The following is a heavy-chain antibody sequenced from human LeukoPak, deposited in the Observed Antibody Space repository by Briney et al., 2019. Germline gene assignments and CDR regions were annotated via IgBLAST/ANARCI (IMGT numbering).Heavy chain of an antibody. CDR3: EREVVKLPDDPRDDF. Sequence: GGSLRFSCTGSGITFSDYYMKWNRQAPGKALKYIANVGSSGNTHVDADPGRGPFKISRDNATKSLYLQMNRLSGADTAVYYCEREVVKLPDDPRDDFWGWGPGVPVS. J-gene: IGHJ4*02. CDR1: GITFSDYY. CDR2: VGSSGNTH. V-gene: IGHV3-11*04. D-gene: IGHD2-2*01.